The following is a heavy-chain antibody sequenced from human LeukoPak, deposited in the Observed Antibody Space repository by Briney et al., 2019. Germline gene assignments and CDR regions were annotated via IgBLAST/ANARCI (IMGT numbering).Heavy chain of an antibody. D-gene: IGHD2-15*01. V-gene: IGHV3-9*01. CDR3: AKDLAARLYYYGMDV. Sequence: GGSLRLSCAASGFTFDDCAMHWVRQAPGRGLEWVSGISWNSGSIGYADSVKGRFTISRDNAKNSLYLQMNSLRAEDTALYYCAKDLAARLYYYGMDVWGQGTTVTVSS. CDR1: GFTFDDCA. CDR2: ISWNSGSI. J-gene: IGHJ6*02.